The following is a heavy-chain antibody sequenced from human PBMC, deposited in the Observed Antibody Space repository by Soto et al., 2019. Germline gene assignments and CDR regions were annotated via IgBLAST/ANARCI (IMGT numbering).Heavy chain of an antibody. D-gene: IGHD2-21*02. CDR1: GASINTTNYY. CDR3: ATCVGSASRYNDFDF. V-gene: IGHV4-39*02. J-gene: IGHJ4*02. CDR2: IYYGGTT. Sequence: SETLTLTCTVSGASINTTNYYWGWVRQPPGKGRDWSGNIYYGGTTYYNPSLTSRVTISVDTSKNHFSLKVNSVTAADTAVYYCATCVGSASRYNDFDFWGPGTMVTVSS.